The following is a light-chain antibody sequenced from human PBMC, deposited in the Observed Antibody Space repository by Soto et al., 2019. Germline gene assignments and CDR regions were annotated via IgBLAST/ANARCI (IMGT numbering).Light chain of an antibody. V-gene: IGLV2-14*01. CDR2: DVS. CDR1: SSDIGGYNY. CDR3: SSQAVSSTLV. J-gene: IGLJ2*01. Sequence: QSDLTQPASVSGSPGQSITISCTGTSSDIGGYNYVSWYQQHPGKAPKLMIYDVSNRPSGVSNRFSGSKSGNTASLTISGLQAEYEADYYCSSQAVSSTLVFGGGTKLTVL.